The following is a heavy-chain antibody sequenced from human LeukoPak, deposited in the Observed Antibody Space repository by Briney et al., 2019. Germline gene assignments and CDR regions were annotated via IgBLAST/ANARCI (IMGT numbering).Heavy chain of an antibody. J-gene: IGHJ5*02. Sequence: ASVKVSCKASGYTFTSYGISWVRKAPGQGLKWMGWISAYNGNTNYAQKLQGRVTMTTDTSTSTAYMELRSLRSDDTAVYYCARDSITMVRGVHKSWFDPWGQGTLVTVSS. CDR3: ARDSITMVRGVHKSWFDP. CDR2: ISAYNGNT. CDR1: GYTFTSYG. D-gene: IGHD3-10*01. V-gene: IGHV1-18*01.